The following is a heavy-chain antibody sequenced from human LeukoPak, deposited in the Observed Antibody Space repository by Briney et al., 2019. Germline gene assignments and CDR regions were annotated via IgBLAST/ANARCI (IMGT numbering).Heavy chain of an antibody. CDR2: IYYSGST. D-gene: IGHD3-10*01. J-gene: IGHJ4*02. CDR3: ARLFGLPARGVIIGYYFDY. Sequence: PSETLSLTCTVSGGSISSSSYSWGWVRQPPGKGLEWIGSIYYSGSTYYNPSLKSRVTISVDTSKNQFSLKLSSVTAADTAVYYCARLFGLPARGVIIGYYFDYWGQGTLVTVSS. V-gene: IGHV4-39*01. CDR1: GGSISSSSYS.